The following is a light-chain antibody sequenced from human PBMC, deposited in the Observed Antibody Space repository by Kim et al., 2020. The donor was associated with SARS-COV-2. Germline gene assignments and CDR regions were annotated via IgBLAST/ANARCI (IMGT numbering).Light chain of an antibody. CDR3: QTWGTGIWV. CDR2: LNSDGSH. Sequence: ASVKVTCILSSGHSSYAIAWHQQQPEKDPRYLMKLNSDGSHNKGDGIPDRFSGSSSGAERYLTISSLQSEDEADYYCQTWGTGIWVFGGGTKLTVL. CDR1: SGHSSYA. V-gene: IGLV4-69*01. J-gene: IGLJ3*02.